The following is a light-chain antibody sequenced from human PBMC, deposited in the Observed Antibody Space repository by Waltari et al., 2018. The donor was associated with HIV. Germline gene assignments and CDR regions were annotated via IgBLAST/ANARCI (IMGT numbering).Light chain of an antibody. J-gene: IGLJ2*01. CDR2: DNN. V-gene: IGLV1-40*01. Sequence: QSVLTQPPSVSGAPGQRVSISCTGISSNLGAGFDAHCYQQLPGAAPRLLIYDNNNRPSGVPGRFSGSRSGTSASLAITGLQADDEADYYCQSFDSGLTAVVFGGGTKLTVL. CDR1: SSNLGAGFD. CDR3: QSFDSGLTAVV.